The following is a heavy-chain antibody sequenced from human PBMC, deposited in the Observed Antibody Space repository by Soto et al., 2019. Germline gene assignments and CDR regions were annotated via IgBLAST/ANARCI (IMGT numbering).Heavy chain of an antibody. V-gene: IGHV1-3*01. CDR2: INAGNGNT. CDR1: GYTFTSYA. Sequence: GASVKVSCKASGYTFTSYAMHWVRQAPGQRLEWMGWINAGNGNTKYSQKFQGRVTITRDTSASTAYMELSSLRSEDTAVYYCASLAAAGNYYYYGMDVWGQGTTVTVSS. D-gene: IGHD6-13*01. CDR3: ASLAAAGNYYYYGMDV. J-gene: IGHJ6*02.